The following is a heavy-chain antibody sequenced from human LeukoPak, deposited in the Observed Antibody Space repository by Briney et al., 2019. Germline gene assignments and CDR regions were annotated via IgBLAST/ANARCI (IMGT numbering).Heavy chain of an antibody. D-gene: IGHD6-19*01. CDR3: ATKQWLAPPPDS. CDR1: GFTFSKYW. J-gene: IGHJ4*02. Sequence: GGSLRPSCAASGFTFSKYWMLWVRQAPGKGLESVSRINTDGTVTTYADSVKGRFTVSRDNADNTMFLQMNSVRDEDTAVYYCATKQWLAPPPDSWGEGTPVTVSS. CDR2: INTDGTVT. V-gene: IGHV3-74*01.